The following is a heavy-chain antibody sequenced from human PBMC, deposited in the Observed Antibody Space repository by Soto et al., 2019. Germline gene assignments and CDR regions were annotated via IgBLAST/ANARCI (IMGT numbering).Heavy chain of an antibody. V-gene: IGHV3-33*08. CDR3: ARERNPYDYGDSFDC. D-gene: IGHD4-17*01. J-gene: IGHJ4*02. CDR2: IWDDGSNK. CDR1: GFTFSTYG. Sequence: QVQLVESGGGVVQPGRSLRLSCAASGFTFSTYGMHWVRQAPGKGLEWLAVIWDDGSNKDSADSVKGRFTISRDNSKNTLYLQMYSLTDEDTAVDYCARERNPYDYGDSFDCWGQGSLVTVSS.